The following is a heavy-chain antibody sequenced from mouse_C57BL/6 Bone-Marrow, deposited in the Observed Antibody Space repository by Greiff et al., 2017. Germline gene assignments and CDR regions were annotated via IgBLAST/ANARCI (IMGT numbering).Heavy chain of an antibody. CDR3: ARGVADAMDY. CDR2: FHPYDDDT. J-gene: IGHJ4*01. D-gene: IGHD1-1*01. CDR1: GYTFTTYP. Sequence: VQLQQSGAELVKPGASVKMSCKASGYTFTTYPIEWMKQNPGKSLEWIGNFHPYDDDTKYNEKFKGKATLPVDKSSSTVYLELSRLTSDDSAVYSGARGVADAMDYWGQGTSVTVSS. V-gene: IGHV1-47*01.